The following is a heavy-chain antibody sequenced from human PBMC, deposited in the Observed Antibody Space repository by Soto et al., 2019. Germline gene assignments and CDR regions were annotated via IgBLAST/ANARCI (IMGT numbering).Heavy chain of an antibody. D-gene: IGHD3-16*01. CDR1: GFTFSSYG. V-gene: IGHV3-33*01. J-gene: IGHJ6*02. Sequence: QVQLVESGGGVVQPGRSLRLSCAASGFTFSSYGMHWVRQAPGKGLEWVAVIWYDGSNKYYADSVKGRFTISRDNSKNTLYLQMNSLRAEDTAVYYCARDGGPWDVWGQGTTVTVSS. CDR3: ARDGGPWDV. CDR2: IWYDGSNK.